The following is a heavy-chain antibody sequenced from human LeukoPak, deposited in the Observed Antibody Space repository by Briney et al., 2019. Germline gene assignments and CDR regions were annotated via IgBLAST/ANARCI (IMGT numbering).Heavy chain of an antibody. CDR1: GGSFSGYY. D-gene: IGHD5-24*01. CDR2: INHSGST. J-gene: IGHJ4*02. V-gene: IGHV4-34*01. Sequence: PSETLSLTCAVYGGSFSGYYWSWIRQPPGKGLEWIGEINHSGSTNYNPSLKSRVTISVDTSKNQFSLKLSSVTAADTAVYYCARGEGYGCNVALDYWGQGTLVTVSS. CDR3: ARGEGYGCNVALDY.